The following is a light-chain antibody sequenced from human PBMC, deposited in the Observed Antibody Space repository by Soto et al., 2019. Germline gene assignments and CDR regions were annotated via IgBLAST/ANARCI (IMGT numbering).Light chain of an antibody. Sequence: QSALTQPASVSWSPGQSINISCTGTSSDVGGYNYVSWYQQHPGKAPKLMIYEVSNRPSGVSNRFSGSKSGNTASLTISGLQAEDEADDYCSSYTSSSTLLYVFGTGTKLTVL. V-gene: IGLV2-14*01. CDR1: SSDVGGYNY. CDR3: SSYTSSSTLLYV. J-gene: IGLJ1*01. CDR2: EVS.